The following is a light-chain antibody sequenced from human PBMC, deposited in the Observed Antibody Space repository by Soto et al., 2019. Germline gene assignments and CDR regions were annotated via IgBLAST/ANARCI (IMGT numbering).Light chain of an antibody. J-gene: IGKJ2*01. Sequence: ERVMTQSPATLSASPGERATLSCRASQTVNSNLAWYQQKPGQGPRLLIYGASTRATGIPARFSGSGSGTEFTLTISNLQSEDFAVYYCQQYNNSPYTFGQGTKVEIK. CDR3: QQYNNSPYT. CDR1: QTVNSN. CDR2: GAS. V-gene: IGKV3-15*01.